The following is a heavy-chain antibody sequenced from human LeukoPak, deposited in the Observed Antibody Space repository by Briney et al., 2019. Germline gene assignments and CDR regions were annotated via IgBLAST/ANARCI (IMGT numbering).Heavy chain of an antibody. CDR2: IIPIFGTA. CDR3: ARHYDYSNYDSYYYYMDV. D-gene: IGHD4-11*01. CDR1: GGTFSSYA. J-gene: IGHJ6*03. Sequence: SVKVSCKASGGTFSSYAISWVRQAPGQGLEWMGGIIPIFGTANYAQKFQGRVTITTDESTSTAYMELSSLRSEDTAVYYCARHYDYSNYDSYYYYMDVWGKGTTVTVSS. V-gene: IGHV1-69*05.